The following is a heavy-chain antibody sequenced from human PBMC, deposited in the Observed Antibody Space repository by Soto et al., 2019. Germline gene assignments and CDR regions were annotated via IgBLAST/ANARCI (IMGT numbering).Heavy chain of an antibody. CDR2: LYDVDGS. Sequence: PGGSLRLSCAAFGLTVSGEKYVAWVRQAPGKGLEWVSALYDVDGSFYADSVKGRFTTSSDSSKTTVYLQMNGLRPDDTAVYYCASWHEREHAYDVWGQGTTVTVSS. CDR1: GLTVSGEKY. CDR3: ASWHEREHAYDV. V-gene: IGHV3-53*01. D-gene: IGHD1-1*01. J-gene: IGHJ3*01.